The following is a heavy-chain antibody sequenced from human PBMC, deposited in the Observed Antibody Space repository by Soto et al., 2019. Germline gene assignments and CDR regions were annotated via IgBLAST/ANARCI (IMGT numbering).Heavy chain of an antibody. J-gene: IGHJ4*02. CDR2: ISAGGGST. D-gene: IGHD6-13*01. CDR3: ARGIAAAGPKLDY. Sequence: PGGSLRLSCAASRFTFSNYAMIWVRQAPGKGLEWVSAISAGGGSTNYADSVKGRFTISRDNAKNSLYLQMNSLRADDTAVYYCARGIAAAGPKLDYWVQGTLVTVSS. V-gene: IGHV3-23*01. CDR1: RFTFSNYA.